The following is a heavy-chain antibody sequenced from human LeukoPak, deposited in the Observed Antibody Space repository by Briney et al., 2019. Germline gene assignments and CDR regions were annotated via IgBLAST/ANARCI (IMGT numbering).Heavy chain of an antibody. CDR3: TRGWFKELLPSKFDY. CDR1: GFTFSDYS. J-gene: IGHJ4*02. Sequence: GGSLRLSCAASGFTFSDYSPNWVRQAPGKGLEWVSCISGDSRYIYYADSVKGRFTISRDNGKNSLYLEMNSLRDEDTAMYYCTRGWFKELLPSKFDYWGQGTLVTVSS. CDR2: ISGDSRYI. D-gene: IGHD3-10*01. V-gene: IGHV3-21*01.